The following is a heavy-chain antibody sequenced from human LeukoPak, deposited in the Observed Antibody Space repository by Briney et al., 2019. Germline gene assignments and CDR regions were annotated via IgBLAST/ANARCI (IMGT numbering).Heavy chain of an antibody. J-gene: IGHJ4*02. V-gene: IGHV1-46*01. Sequence: ASVKVSCKASGYTFTSYYMHWVRQAPRQGLEWMGISIPSGGSTTYAQKFQGRVTMTRDTSTSTVYMELSSLRSEDTAVYYCAREGTSGYYYFDYWGQGTLVTVSS. D-gene: IGHD3-22*01. CDR1: GYTFTSYY. CDR3: AREGTSGYYYFDY. CDR2: SIPSGGST.